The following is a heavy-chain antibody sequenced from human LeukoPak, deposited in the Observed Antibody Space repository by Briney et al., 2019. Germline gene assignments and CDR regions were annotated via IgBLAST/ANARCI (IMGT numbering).Heavy chain of an antibody. Sequence: GGSLRLSCTTSGFTFGDSAMSWFRQAPGKGLEWVGFIRSKTYGGTIEYAASVKGRFTISRDDSRSIGYLQMHSLKIDDTAVYYCTRGFGPDYWGQGTLVTVSS. V-gene: IGHV3-49*03. CDR2: IRSKTYGGTI. D-gene: IGHD3-16*01. CDR3: TRGFGPDY. CDR1: GFTFGDSA. J-gene: IGHJ4*02.